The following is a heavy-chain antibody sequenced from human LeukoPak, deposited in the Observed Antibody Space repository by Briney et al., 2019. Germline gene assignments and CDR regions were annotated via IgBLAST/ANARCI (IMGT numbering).Heavy chain of an antibody. V-gene: IGHV4-59*01. CDR1: GGSISSYY. CDR3: DSGVQYCERFPRDYNWFDP. Sequence: KPSETLSLTCAVSGGSISSYYWSWIRQPPGKGLEWIGYIYYSGSTNYNPSLKGRVTISVDTSKNQFSLKLSTVTAADPAVYYCDSGVQYCERFPRDYNWFDPWGQGTLVTVSS. D-gene: IGHD2-21*01. CDR2: IYYSGST. J-gene: IGHJ5*02.